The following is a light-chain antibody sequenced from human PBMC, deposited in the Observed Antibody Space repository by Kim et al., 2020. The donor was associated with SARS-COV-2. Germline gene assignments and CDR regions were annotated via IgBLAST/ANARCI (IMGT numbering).Light chain of an antibody. V-gene: IGLV1-44*01. J-gene: IGLJ3*02. CDR3: AAWDDSLNGWV. Sequence: GQRVTISGSGSSSNIGSNIVNWYQQLPGTAPKLLIHTNNQRPSGVPDRFSGSKTGTSASLAISGLQSEDEADYYCAAWDDSLNGWVFGGGTQLTVL. CDR1: SSNIGSNI. CDR2: TNN.